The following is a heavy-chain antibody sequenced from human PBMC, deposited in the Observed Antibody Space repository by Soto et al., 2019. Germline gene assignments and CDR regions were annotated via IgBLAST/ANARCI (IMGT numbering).Heavy chain of an antibody. V-gene: IGHV1-69*06. CDR1: GGTFSSYA. J-gene: IGHJ4*02. Sequence: GASVKASCKASGGTFSSYAISWVRQAPGQGLEWMGGIIPIFGTANYAQKFQGRVTITADKSTSTAYMELSSLRSEDTAVYYCASTRGYSYGTSVDYWGQGTLVTVSS. D-gene: IGHD5-18*01. CDR2: IIPIFGTA. CDR3: ASTRGYSYGTSVDY.